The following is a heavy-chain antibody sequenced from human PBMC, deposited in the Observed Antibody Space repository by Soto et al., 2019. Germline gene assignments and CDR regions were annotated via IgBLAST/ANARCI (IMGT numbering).Heavy chain of an antibody. CDR1: GGSFSGYY. V-gene: IGHV4-34*01. J-gene: IGHJ3*02. CDR3: VRGRAYCSGGSCSHLESRNAFDI. Sequence: SETLSLTCAVYGGSFSGYYWSWIRQPPGKGLEWIGEINHSGSTNYNPSLKSRVTISVDTSKNQFSLKLSSVTTADTAVYYCVRGRAYCSGGSCSHLESRNAFDIWAKGQWSPS. D-gene: IGHD2-15*01. CDR2: INHSGST.